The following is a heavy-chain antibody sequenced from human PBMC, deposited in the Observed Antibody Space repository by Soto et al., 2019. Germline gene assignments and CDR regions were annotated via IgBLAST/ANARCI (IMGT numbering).Heavy chain of an antibody. J-gene: IGHJ6*03. CDR1: GFSLSNARMG. V-gene: IGHV2-26*01. CDR2: IFSNDEK. CDR3: ARISGVLMVYATRFAYYHYMDV. D-gene: IGHD2-8*01. Sequence: GSGPTLVNPTETLTLTCTVSGFSLSNARMGVSWIRQPPGKALEWLAHIFSNDEKSYSTSLKSRLTISKDTSKSQVVLTMTNMDPVDTATYYCARISGVLMVYATRFAYYHYMDVWGKGTTVTVSS.